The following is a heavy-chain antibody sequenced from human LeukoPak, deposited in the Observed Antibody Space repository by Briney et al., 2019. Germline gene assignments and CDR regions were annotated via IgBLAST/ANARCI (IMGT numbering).Heavy chain of an antibody. Sequence: PGGSLRLSCAASGSTFSSYGMHWFRQAPAKGLEWVAFIGYNGSNKYYAASVKGRFTISRDNSKNTLYLQMNSLRAEDTAVYYCAKDLGSYYDYWGQGTLVTVSS. CDR2: IGYNGSNK. CDR3: AKDLGSYYDY. CDR1: GSTFSSYG. J-gene: IGHJ4*02. V-gene: IGHV3-30*02. D-gene: IGHD1-26*01.